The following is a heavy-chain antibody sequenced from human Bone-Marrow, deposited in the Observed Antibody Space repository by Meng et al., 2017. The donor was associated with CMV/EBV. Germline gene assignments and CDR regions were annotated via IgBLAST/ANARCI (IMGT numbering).Heavy chain of an antibody. V-gene: IGHV1-2*02. CDR1: GYTYTSND. Sequence: ASAMVFCKASGYTYTSNDINWVRQDTGQGLEWMGWMNPNSGGTNYAQKFQGRVTMTRDTSISTAYMELSRLRSDDTAVYYCARGKRAGSCNWFDPWGQGTLVTVSS. J-gene: IGHJ5*02. CDR2: MNPNSGGT. CDR3: ARGKRAGSCNWFDP.